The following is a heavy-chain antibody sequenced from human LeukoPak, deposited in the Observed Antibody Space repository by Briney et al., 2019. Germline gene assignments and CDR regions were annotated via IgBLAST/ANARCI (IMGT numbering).Heavy chain of an antibody. CDR1: GFTVSSNY. CDR2: IYSGGST. Sequence: PGGSLRLSCAASGFTVSSNYMSWVRQAPGKGLEWVSAIYSGGSTYYADSVKGRFTISRDNSKNTLYLQMNSLRAEDTAVYYCARGWVETSSWEEYFDYWGQGTLVTVSS. V-gene: IGHV3-66*01. J-gene: IGHJ4*02. CDR3: ARGWVETSSWEEYFDY. D-gene: IGHD6-13*01.